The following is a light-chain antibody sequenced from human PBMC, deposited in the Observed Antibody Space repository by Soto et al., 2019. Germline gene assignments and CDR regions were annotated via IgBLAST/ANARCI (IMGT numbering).Light chain of an antibody. CDR3: QQRSNWPPT. Sequence: EIVLTQSPATLSLSPGERATLSCRASQSVSSYLAWYQQKPGQAPRLLIYDASNRATGIPARFSGSGSGTDFTLTISSLEPEDFAVYYCQQRSNWPPTFGQGPKVEIQ. CDR1: QSVSSY. CDR2: DAS. J-gene: IGKJ1*01. V-gene: IGKV3-11*01.